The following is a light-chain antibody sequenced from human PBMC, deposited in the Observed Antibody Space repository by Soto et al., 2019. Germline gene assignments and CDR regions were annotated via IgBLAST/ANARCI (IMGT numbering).Light chain of an antibody. Sequence: DSQMTQSPSTLSASVGYRVTITCRASQSISSWLAWYQQKPGKAPKLLIYDASSLESGVPSRFSGSGSGTEFTLTISSLQPDDFATYYCQQYNSYSGTFGQGTKVDIK. CDR1: QSISSW. J-gene: IGKJ1*01. CDR3: QQYNSYSGT. V-gene: IGKV1-5*01. CDR2: DAS.